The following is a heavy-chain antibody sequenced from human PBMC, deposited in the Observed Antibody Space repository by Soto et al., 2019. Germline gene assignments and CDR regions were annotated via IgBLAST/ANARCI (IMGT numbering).Heavy chain of an antibody. CDR1: GFSLSTSGVG. J-gene: IGHJ4*02. V-gene: IGHV2-5*02. Sequence: QITLKESGPALVKPTQTLTLTCTFSGFSLSTSGVGVGWIRQPPGKALEWLAVIYWADSKHYSPSLESRLTITNDTSKNQGVLTMTNRDPVDTATYVCAHKGYGDYPLDYWGQGNLVTVSS. CDR2: IYWADSK. CDR3: AHKGYGDYPLDY. D-gene: IGHD4-17*01.